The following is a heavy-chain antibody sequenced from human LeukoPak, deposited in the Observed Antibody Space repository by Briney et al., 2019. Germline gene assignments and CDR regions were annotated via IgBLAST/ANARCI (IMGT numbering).Heavy chain of an antibody. CDR3: AKDLRCSGGSCSPYYYYYGMDV. D-gene: IGHD2-15*01. J-gene: IGHJ6*02. CDR1: GFTFSSYG. V-gene: IGHV3-30*18. Sequence: PGGSLRLSCAASGFTFSSYGMHWVRQAPGKGLEWVAVISYDGSNKYYADSVKGRFTISRDNSKNTLYLQMNSLRAEDTAVYYCAKDLRCSGGSCSPYYYYYGMDVWGQGTTVTVSS. CDR2: ISYDGSNK.